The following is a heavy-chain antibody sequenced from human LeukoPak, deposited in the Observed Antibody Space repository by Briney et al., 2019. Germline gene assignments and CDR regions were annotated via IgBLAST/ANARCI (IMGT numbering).Heavy chain of an antibody. CDR2: IHYSGST. J-gene: IGHJ3*02. V-gene: IGHV4-39*02. CDR3: ARDPLTHDSSGYYYVNAFDI. Sequence: SSETLSLTCTVSGGSISYSSYYWGWIRQPPGKGLEWIGSIHYSGSTYYNPSLKSRVTISVDTSKNQFSLKLTSVTAADTAVYYCARDPLTHDSSGYYYVNAFDIWGQGTMVTVSS. D-gene: IGHD3-22*01. CDR1: GGSISYSSYY.